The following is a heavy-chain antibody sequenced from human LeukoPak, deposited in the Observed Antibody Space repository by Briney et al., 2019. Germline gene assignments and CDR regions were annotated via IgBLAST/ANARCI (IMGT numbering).Heavy chain of an antibody. Sequence: GASVKVSCQGSGYRFYNYGVSWVRQVPGQGPEWVAWISAYTGKTDSAQKVQGRVTLTTDTSTSTAYMELRSLTSDDTAVYYCARVNTNGAFDIWGQGTMVTVSS. V-gene: IGHV1-18*01. D-gene: IGHD2-8*01. CDR2: ISAYTGKT. CDR1: GYRFYNYG. J-gene: IGHJ3*02. CDR3: ARVNTNGAFDI.